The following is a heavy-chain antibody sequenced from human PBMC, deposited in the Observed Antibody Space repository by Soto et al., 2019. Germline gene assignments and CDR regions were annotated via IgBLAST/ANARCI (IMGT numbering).Heavy chain of an antibody. CDR1: GFPFSSYW. J-gene: IGHJ4*02. CDR3: AREYYGLLTGYYTDY. CDR2: IGGDGVTT. D-gene: IGHD3-9*01. V-gene: IGHV3-74*01. Sequence: EVQLVESGGDLVQRGGSLRLSCAASGFPFSSYWMHWVRHTPGKGLDWVARIGGDGVTTYYADSVTGRFTVSRDNAKNSLSLQISGLRAEDTAVYYCAREYYGLLTGYYTDYWGQGTLVSVSS.